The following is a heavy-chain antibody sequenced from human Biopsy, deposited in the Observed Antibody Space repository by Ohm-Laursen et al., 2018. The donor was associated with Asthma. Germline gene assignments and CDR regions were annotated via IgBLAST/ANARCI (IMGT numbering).Heavy chain of an antibody. J-gene: IGHJ6*02. CDR2: ISVYNGNT. V-gene: IGHV1-18*01. Sequence: ASVKVSCKTSGYTFNSAGITWVRQAPGQGLEWMGWISVYNGNTKVAQKLQDRVTMITDTSTSAAYMELRSLRSDDTAVYFCERAVYLSHYYGIDVWGQGTTVTVS. D-gene: IGHD2-8*01. CDR1: GYTFNSAG. CDR3: ERAVYLSHYYGIDV.